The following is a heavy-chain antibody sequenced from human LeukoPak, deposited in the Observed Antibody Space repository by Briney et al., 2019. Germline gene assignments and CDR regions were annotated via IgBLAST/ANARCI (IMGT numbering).Heavy chain of an antibody. CDR1: GYTFTSYG. J-gene: IGHJ4*02. CDR3: ARDRPRKWELKTRFDY. CDR2: ISAYNGNT. V-gene: IGHV1-18*01. Sequence: GASVKVSCKASGYTFTSYGISWVRQAPGQGLEWMGWISAYNGNTNYAQKLQGRVTMTTDTSTSTAYMELRSLRSDDTAVYYCARDRPRKWELKTRFDYWAREPWSPSPQ. D-gene: IGHD1-26*01.